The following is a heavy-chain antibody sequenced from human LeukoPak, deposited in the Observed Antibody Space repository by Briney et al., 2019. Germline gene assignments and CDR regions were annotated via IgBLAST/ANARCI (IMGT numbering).Heavy chain of an antibody. CDR3: AKDLRSSSRYYYYGMDV. V-gene: IGHV3-23*01. CDR1: GFTFSSYA. CDR2: ISGSGGST. J-gene: IGHJ6*02. Sequence: PGGSLRLSCAASGFTFSSYAMSWVRQAPGKGLEWVSAISGSGGSTYYADSVKGRFTISRDNSKNTLYLQMNSLRAEDTAVYYCAKDLRSSSRYYYYGMDVWDQGTTVTVSS. D-gene: IGHD6-6*01.